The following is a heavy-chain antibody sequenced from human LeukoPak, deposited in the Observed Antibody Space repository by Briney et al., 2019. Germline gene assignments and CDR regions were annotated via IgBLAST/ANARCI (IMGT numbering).Heavy chain of an antibody. CDR2: FYTSGTT. CDR1: GGSISNYY. V-gene: IGHV4-4*07. D-gene: IGHD6-13*01. CDR3: ASTYTSSWYNLYFDL. Sequence: SETLSLTCTVSGGSISNYYWNWIRQPAGKGLEWIGRFYTSGTTNYNPSLKSRVTMSLDTSKNQFSLKLSSVTAADTAIYYCASTYTSSWYNLYFDLWYPGT. J-gene: IGHJ2*01.